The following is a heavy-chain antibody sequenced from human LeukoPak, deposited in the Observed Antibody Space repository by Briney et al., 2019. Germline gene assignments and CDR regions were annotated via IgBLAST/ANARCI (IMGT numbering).Heavy chain of an antibody. J-gene: IGHJ6*02. CDR3: ARTRRDYGFNYYYYGMDV. CDR1: GGTFSSYA. CDR2: IIPILGIA. Sequence: SVKVSCKASGGTFSSYAISWVRQAPGQGLEWMGRIIPILGIANYAQKFQGRVTITADKSTSTAYMELSSLRSEDTAVYYCARTRRDYGFNYYYYGMDVRGQGTTVTVSS. V-gene: IGHV1-69*04. D-gene: IGHD4-17*01.